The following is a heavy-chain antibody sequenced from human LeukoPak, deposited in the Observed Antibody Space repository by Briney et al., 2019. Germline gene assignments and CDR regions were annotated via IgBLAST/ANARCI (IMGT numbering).Heavy chain of an antibody. D-gene: IGHD6-6*01. CDR3: ARSTNKLRVYTTSSMPWFDP. CDR2: IYYSGST. V-gene: IGHV4-59*01. Sequence: SETLSLTCTVSGGSISSYYWSWIRQPPGKGLEWIGNIYYSGSTNYNASLKSRVTISVDTSKNQFSLKLSSVTAADTAVYYCARSTNKLRVYTTSSMPWFDPWGQGTLVTVSS. J-gene: IGHJ5*02. CDR1: GGSISSYY.